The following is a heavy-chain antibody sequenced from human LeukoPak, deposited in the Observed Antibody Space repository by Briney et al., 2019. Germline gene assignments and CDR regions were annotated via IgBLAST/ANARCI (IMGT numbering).Heavy chain of an antibody. Sequence: GGSLRLSCAASGFTFSDYWMDWVRQTPGKGLEWVANIKPDGSEIYYVDSVKGRFTISRDNAKNSLYLQMNSQRAEDTAVYYCTRSLDYWGQGTLVTVSS. CDR1: GFTFSDYW. V-gene: IGHV3-7*02. CDR2: IKPDGSEI. D-gene: IGHD2-15*01. J-gene: IGHJ4*02. CDR3: TRSLDY.